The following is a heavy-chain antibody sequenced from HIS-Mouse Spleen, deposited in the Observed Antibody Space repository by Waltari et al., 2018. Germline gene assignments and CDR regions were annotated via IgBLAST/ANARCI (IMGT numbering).Heavy chain of an antibody. CDR2: IYYRGST. D-gene: IGHD6-13*01. J-gene: IGHJ2*01. Sequence: QLQLQESGPGLVKPSETLSLTCTVSGGSISSSGSYWGWVRQPPGKGLEWIGSIYYRGSTYYNPSLKSRVTISVDTSKTQFSLKLSSVTAADTAVYYCAREIPYSSSWYDWYFDLWGRGTLVTVSS. V-gene: IGHV4-39*07. CDR1: GGSISSSGSY. CDR3: AREIPYSSSWYDWYFDL.